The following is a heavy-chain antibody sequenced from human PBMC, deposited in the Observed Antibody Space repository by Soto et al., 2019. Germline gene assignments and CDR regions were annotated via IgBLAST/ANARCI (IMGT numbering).Heavy chain of an antibody. J-gene: IGHJ6*02. CDR1: GFTFDDYT. D-gene: IGHD2-21*02. V-gene: IGHV3-43*01. CDR3: AKEYCGGDCYYSAGGMDV. Sequence: PGGSLRLSCAASGFTFDDYTMHWVRQAPGKGLEWVSLISWDGGSTYYADSVKGRFTISRDNSKNSLYLQMSSLRTEDTALYYCAKEYCGGDCYYSAGGMDVWGQGTTVTVSS. CDR2: ISWDGGST.